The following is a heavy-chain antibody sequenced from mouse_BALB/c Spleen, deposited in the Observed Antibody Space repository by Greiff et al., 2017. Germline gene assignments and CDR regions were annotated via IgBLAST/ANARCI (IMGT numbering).Heavy chain of an antibody. D-gene: IGHD1-1*01. CDR1: GFTFSDYY. J-gene: IGHJ2*01. CDR3: ARDRNYYGSSYGY. Sequence: EVELVESGGGLVKPGGSLKLSCAASGFTFSDYYMYWVRQTPEKRLEWVATISDGGSYTYYPDSVKGRFTISRDNAKNNLYLQMSSLKSEDTAMYYCARDRNYYGSSYGYWGQGTTLTVSS. CDR2: ISDGGSYT. V-gene: IGHV5-4*02.